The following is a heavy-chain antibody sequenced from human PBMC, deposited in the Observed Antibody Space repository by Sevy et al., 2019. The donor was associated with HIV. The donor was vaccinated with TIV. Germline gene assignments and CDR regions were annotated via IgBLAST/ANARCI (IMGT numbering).Heavy chain of an antibody. CDR1: GGTFSSYA. D-gene: IGHD6-13*01. J-gene: IGHJ4*02. Sequence: ASVKVSCKASGGTFSSYAISWVRQAPGQGFEWVAGIIPIFGTANYAQKFQGRVTITADESTSTAYMELSSLRSEDTAVYYCARGGQQQLVIDTFDYWGQGTLVTVSS. CDR2: IIPIFGTA. CDR3: ARGGQQQLVIDTFDY. V-gene: IGHV1-69*13.